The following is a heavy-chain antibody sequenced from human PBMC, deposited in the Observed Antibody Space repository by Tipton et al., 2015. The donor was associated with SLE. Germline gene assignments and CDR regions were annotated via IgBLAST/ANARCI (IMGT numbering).Heavy chain of an antibody. Sequence: TLSLTCTVSGDSISSSSYYWGWIRQPPGKGLEWIGTFYYSGNTYFNPSLKSRVTISAETSKNQFSLGLSSETAADTAVYYCARDYYYSRGYAFFDDWGQGALVTVSS. D-gene: IGHD3-22*01. CDR3: ARDYYYSRGYAFFDD. CDR1: GDSISSSSYY. V-gene: IGHV4-39*07. J-gene: IGHJ4*02. CDR2: FYYSGNT.